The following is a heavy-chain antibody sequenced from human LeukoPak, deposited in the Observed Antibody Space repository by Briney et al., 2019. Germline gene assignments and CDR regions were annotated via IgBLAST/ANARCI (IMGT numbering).Heavy chain of an antibody. CDR2: ISAYNGNT. J-gene: IGHJ4*02. CDR3: ARGGIQLWLDY. D-gene: IGHD5-18*01. CDR1: GHTFTSYG. Sequence: GASVKVSCKASGHTFTSYGISWVRQAPGQGLEWMGWISAYNGNTNDAQKLQGRVTMTTDTSTSTAYMELRSLRSDGTAVYYYARGGIQLWLDYWGQGTLVTVSS. V-gene: IGHV1-18*04.